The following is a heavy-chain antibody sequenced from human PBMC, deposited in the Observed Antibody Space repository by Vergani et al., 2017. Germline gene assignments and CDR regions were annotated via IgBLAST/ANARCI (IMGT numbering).Heavy chain of an antibody. Sequence: EVQLLESGGGLVQPGGSLRLSCAASGFTFSSYSMNWVRQAPGKGLEWVSYISSSSSTIYYADSVKGRFTISRDNAKNSLYLQMNSLRAEDTAVYYCARSRRIRRDIAARPGYDAFDIWGQGTMVTVSS. CDR2: ISSSSSTI. V-gene: IGHV3-48*01. D-gene: IGHD6-6*01. CDR3: ARSRRIRRDIAARPGYDAFDI. J-gene: IGHJ3*02. CDR1: GFTFSSYS.